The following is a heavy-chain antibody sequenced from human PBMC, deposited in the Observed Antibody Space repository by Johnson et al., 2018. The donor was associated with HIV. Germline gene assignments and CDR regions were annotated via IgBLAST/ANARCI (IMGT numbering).Heavy chain of an antibody. CDR3: ARRGITIVADAFDI. CDR2: IDWSGGRT. V-gene: IGHV3-20*04. CDR1: GFTFDDYA. D-gene: IGHD3-10*01. Sequence: VQLVESGGGVVQPGRSLRLSCVASGFTFDDYAMHWVRQAPGHVLEWVSGIDWSGGRTGYAASVKGRFTISRDNAKQLLYLQMYSLRAEDTAFYYCARRGITIVADAFDIWGQGTMVTVSS. J-gene: IGHJ3*02.